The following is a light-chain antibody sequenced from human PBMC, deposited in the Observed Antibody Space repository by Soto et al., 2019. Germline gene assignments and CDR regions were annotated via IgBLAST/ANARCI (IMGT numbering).Light chain of an antibody. V-gene: IGKV1-5*01. CDR1: QSISYR. CDR3: QQYNSYSWT. Sequence: DIQMTQSPSTLSASVGDRVTITCRASQSISYRLAWYQQKPGKAPKLLIYDASSLESGVPSTFSGSGSGTEFTLTITSLQPDDFATYYCQQYNSYSWTFGQGTKVEIK. J-gene: IGKJ1*01. CDR2: DAS.